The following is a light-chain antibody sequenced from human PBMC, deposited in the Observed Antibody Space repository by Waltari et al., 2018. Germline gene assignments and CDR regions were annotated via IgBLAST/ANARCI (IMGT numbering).Light chain of an antibody. CDR2: VNSDGSH. CDR1: SGHSSNI. Sequence: QLVLTQSPSASASLGASVKFTCTLSSGHSSNIIAWHQQQPEKGPRYLMKVNSDGSHSQGDAIPDRLSGSGSGTERYLTSSSVQSEDEADYYCQTGGHGTGVFGGGTKLTVL. V-gene: IGLV4-69*01. J-gene: IGLJ3*02. CDR3: QTGGHGTGV.